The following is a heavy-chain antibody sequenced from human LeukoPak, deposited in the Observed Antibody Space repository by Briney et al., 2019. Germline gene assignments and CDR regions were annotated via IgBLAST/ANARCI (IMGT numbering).Heavy chain of an antibody. CDR2: IHSSGVT. Sequence: SETLSLTCSVCGDSIVNYYWSWFRQSPGGAVEWLGYIHSSGVTNYNSSFKSRVTISVDTSKNQFSLKLNSVTAADTAVYSCARQTSAYPYYFDFWGQGTLVTVSS. CDR1: GDSIVNYY. J-gene: IGHJ4*02. D-gene: IGHD5-12*01. V-gene: IGHV4-59*01. CDR3: ARQTSAYPYYFDF.